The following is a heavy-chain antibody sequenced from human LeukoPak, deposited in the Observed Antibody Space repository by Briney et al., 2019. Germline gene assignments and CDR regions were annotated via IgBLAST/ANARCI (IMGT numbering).Heavy chain of an antibody. V-gene: IGHV1-18*01. CDR2: ISAYNGNT. CDR1: GYTFTIYG. Sequence: ASVNVSFTASGYTFTIYGISWVRQAPGQGLEWMGWISAYNGNTNYAQKLQGRVTMTTDTSTSTAYMELRSLRSDDTAVYYCASISTYYYYGMDVWGQGTTVTVSS. J-gene: IGHJ6*02. D-gene: IGHD3-9*01. CDR3: ASISTYYYYGMDV.